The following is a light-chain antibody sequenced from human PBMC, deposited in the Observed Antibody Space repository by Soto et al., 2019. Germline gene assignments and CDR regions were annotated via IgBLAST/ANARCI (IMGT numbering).Light chain of an antibody. Sequence: EIVLTQSPGTLSLSPGERATLSCRASQSVTNNYLDWFQQKPGQAPRLLIYGASSRATGIPDRFSGSGSGTDFTLTISRLEPEDFAVYYCQQYGSSPWTFGQGTKVDIK. CDR2: GAS. CDR1: QSVTNNY. V-gene: IGKV3-20*01. J-gene: IGKJ1*01. CDR3: QQYGSSPWT.